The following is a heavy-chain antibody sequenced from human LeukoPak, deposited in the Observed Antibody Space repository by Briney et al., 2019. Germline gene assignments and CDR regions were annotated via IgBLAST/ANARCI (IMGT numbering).Heavy chain of an antibody. CDR2: ISTTSRYI. J-gene: IGHJ4*01. Sequence: GGSLRLSCAASGFTFSRYSMNWVRQAPGKGLEWVSSISTTSRYIYYADAVQGRFTVTRDNAKNSLSLQINSLRADDTAVYYSARGNSDYDHDYWGHGTLVTVSS. V-gene: IGHV3-21*01. D-gene: IGHD5-12*01. CDR3: ARGNSDYDHDY. CDR1: GFTFSRYS.